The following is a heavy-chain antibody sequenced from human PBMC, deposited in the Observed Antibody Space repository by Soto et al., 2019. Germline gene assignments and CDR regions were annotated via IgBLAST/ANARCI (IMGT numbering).Heavy chain of an antibody. V-gene: IGHV4-34*01. CDR2: INHSGST. CDR3: ARGRALYDYGDYFDY. D-gene: IGHD4-17*01. Sequence: PSETLSLTCADYGGSFSGYYWSWIRQPPGKGLVWIGEINHSGSTNYNPSLKSRVTISVHTSKNQFSLKLSSVTAADTAVYYCARGRALYDYGDYFDYWGQGTLVTVSS. CDR1: GGSFSGYY. J-gene: IGHJ4*02.